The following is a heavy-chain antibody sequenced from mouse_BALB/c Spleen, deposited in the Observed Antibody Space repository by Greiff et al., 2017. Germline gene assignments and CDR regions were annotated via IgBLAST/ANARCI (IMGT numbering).Heavy chain of an antibody. CDR2: ISSGSSTI. CDR1: GFTFSSFG. CDR3: ARKEVYGNYAWFAY. Sequence: EVHLVESGGGLVQPGGSRKLSCAASGFTFSSFGMHWVRQAPEKGLEWVAYISSGSSTIYYADTVKGRFTISRDNPKNTLFLQMTSLRSEDTAMYYCARKEVYGNYAWFAYWGQGTLVTVSA. D-gene: IGHD2-1*01. V-gene: IGHV5-17*02. J-gene: IGHJ3*01.